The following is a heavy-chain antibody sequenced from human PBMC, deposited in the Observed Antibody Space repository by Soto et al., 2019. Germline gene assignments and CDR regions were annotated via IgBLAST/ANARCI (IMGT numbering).Heavy chain of an antibody. CDR3: ARGSGYGGDFDY. Sequence: SATLSLNFTVSGGSISSYSWNWLRQSPTKGLEWIGNIYYSGSTNYDPSLKSRVTISVDTSKNQFSLKLSSVTAADTAVYYCARGSGYGGDFDYWGKGTLVTVS. CDR1: GGSISSYS. D-gene: IGHD5-12*01. J-gene: IGHJ4*02. V-gene: IGHV4-59*01. CDR2: IYYSGST.